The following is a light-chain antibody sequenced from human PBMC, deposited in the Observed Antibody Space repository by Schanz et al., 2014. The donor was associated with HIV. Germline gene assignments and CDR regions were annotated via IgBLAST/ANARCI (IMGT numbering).Light chain of an antibody. Sequence: QSVLTQPPSVSGAPGQRVTISCTGSSSNIGRNPVNWYQHLPGTAPKVVIYNNNQRPSGVPDRFSGSRSGTSASLAISGLQSEDEADYYCATWDDSLNGVVFGGGTKLTVL. V-gene: IGLV1-44*01. CDR3: ATWDDSLNGVV. CDR1: SSNIGRNP. J-gene: IGLJ3*02. CDR2: NNN.